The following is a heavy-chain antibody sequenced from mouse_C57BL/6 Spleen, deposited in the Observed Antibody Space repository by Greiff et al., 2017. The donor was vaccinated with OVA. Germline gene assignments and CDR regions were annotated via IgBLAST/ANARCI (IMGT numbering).Heavy chain of an antibody. CDR3: ARDQLWGVNWYFDV. CDR2: ISDGGSYT. V-gene: IGHV5-4*01. Sequence: DVMLVESGGGLVKPGGSLKLSCAASGFTFSSYAMSWVRQTPEKRLEWVATISDGGSYTYYPDNVKGRFTISRDNAKNNLYLQMSHLKSEDTAMYYCARDQLWGVNWYFDVWGTGTTVTVSS. CDR1: GFTFSSYA. D-gene: IGHD1-1*02. J-gene: IGHJ1*03.